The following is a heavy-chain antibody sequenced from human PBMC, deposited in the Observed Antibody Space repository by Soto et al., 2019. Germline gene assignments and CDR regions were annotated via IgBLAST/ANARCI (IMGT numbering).Heavy chain of an antibody. CDR3: AIDQSLLLTGTQENYFDY. D-gene: IGHD7-27*01. Sequence: SQTLSLTCAISGDSVSSNSAAWNWIRQSPSRGLEWLGRTYYRSKWYNDYAVSVKSRITINPDTSKNQFSLQLNSVTTEDTAVYYCAIDQSLLLTGTQENYFDYWGQGTLVTVSS. J-gene: IGHJ4*02. CDR1: GDSVSSNSAA. CDR2: TYYRSKWYN. V-gene: IGHV6-1*01.